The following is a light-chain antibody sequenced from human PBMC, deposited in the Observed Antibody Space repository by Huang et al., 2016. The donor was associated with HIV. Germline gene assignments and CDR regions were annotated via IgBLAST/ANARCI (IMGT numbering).Light chain of an antibody. V-gene: IGKV2-28*01. Sequence: DIVVTQSPLSLPVTPGEPASISCRSSQSLLHSNGYNYLDWYLQKPGQSPQLLIYLGSNRASGVPDRFSGSGSGTDFTLKISRVEAEDVGVYYCMQALQTPPTFGQGTKVEI. CDR3: MQALQTPPT. CDR2: LGS. CDR1: QSLLHSNGYNY. J-gene: IGKJ1*01.